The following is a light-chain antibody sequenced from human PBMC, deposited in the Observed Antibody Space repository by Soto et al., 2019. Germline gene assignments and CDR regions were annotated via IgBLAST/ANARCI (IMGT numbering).Light chain of an antibody. Sequence: DIQMTQSPSTLSASVGDRVAITCRARQSINTLLAWYQQKPGKAPKLLIYKASSLESGVPSRFRGSGSGTEFTLTISSLQPDDFATYYCQQYYSYPWTFGQGTKVEIK. J-gene: IGKJ1*01. CDR1: QSINTL. CDR3: QQYYSYPWT. V-gene: IGKV1-5*03. CDR2: KAS.